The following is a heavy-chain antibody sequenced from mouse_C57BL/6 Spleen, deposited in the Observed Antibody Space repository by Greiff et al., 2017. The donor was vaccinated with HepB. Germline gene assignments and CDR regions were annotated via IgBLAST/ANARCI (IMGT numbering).Heavy chain of an antibody. Sequence: EVKVVESGGGLVKPGGSLKLSCAASGFTFSDYGMHWVRQAPEKGLEWVAYISSGSSTIYYADTVKGRFTISRDNAKNTLFLQMTRLRSEDTAMYYCARGNYGTPWFAYWGQGTLVTVSA. V-gene: IGHV5-17*01. CDR3: ARGNYGTPWFAY. J-gene: IGHJ3*01. CDR2: ISSGSSTI. CDR1: GFTFSDYG. D-gene: IGHD1-1*01.